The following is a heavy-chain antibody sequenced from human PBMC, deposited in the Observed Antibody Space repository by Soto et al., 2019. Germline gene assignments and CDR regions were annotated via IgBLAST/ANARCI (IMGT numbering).Heavy chain of an antibody. CDR2: IYYSGST. D-gene: IGHD3-10*01. V-gene: IGHV4-39*01. Sequence: QLQLQESGPGLVKPSETLSLTCTVSGGSISSSYYWGWIRQPPGKGLEWIGSIYYSGSTYYNPSLQSRVTISVDTSKNQFSLKLSSVTAADTAVYYCATLWFGESPYWGQGTLVTVSS. J-gene: IGHJ4*02. CDR3: ATLWFGESPY. CDR1: GGSISSSYY.